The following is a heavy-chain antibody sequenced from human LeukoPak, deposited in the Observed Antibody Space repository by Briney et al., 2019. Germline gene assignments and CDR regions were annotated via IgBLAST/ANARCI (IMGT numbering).Heavy chain of an antibody. CDR3: ARGGPEIWYPPAC. CDR2: ISYDGSNK. Sequence: GRSLRLSCAASGFTFSSYAMHWVRQAPGKGLEWVAVISYDGSNKYYADSVKGRFTISRDNSKNTLYLQMNSLRAEDTAVYYCARGGPEIWYPPACWGQGTLVTVSS. CDR1: GFTFSSYA. J-gene: IGHJ4*02. V-gene: IGHV3-30*04. D-gene: IGHD5-24*01.